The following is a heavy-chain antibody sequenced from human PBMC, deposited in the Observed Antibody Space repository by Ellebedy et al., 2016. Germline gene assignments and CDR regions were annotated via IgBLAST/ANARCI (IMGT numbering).Heavy chain of an antibody. J-gene: IGHJ6*02. D-gene: IGHD5-12*01. CDR3: AKGQEVRDYDFDHYGMDV. Sequence: GESLKISXAASGFTFDDYAMHWVRQAPGKGLEWLSLISWDGGNTYYADSVKGRFTISRDNSKNSLYLQMNSLRAEDTALYYCAKGQEVRDYDFDHYGMDVWGQGTTVTVSS. V-gene: IGHV3-43D*03. CDR2: ISWDGGNT. CDR1: GFTFDDYA.